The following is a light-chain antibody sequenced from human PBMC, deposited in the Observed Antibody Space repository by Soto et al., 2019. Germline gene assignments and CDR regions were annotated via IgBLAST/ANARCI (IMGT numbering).Light chain of an antibody. CDR1: QSVSGSS. J-gene: IGKJ3*01. V-gene: IGKV3-20*01. CDR2: GAS. CDR3: QQYDSSPSSFT. Sequence: EIVLTQSPGTLSLSPGERATLSCRASQSVSGSSLAWYQQKPGQAPRLLIYGASSRATGIPDRFSGSGSGKDFTLTINRLEPEDFAVYYCQQYDSSPSSFTFVPGTKVDIK.